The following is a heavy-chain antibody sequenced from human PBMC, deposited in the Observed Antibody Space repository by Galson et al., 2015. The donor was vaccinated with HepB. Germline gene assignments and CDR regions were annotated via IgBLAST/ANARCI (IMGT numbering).Heavy chain of an antibody. CDR2: IYPGDSDT. CDR3: ARRDSSSWFSGALDL. V-gene: IGHV5-51*01. J-gene: IGHJ2*01. D-gene: IGHD6-13*01. CDR1: GYSFTSYW. Sequence: QSGAEMKKPGESLKISCKGSGYSFTSYWIGWVRQMPGKGLEWMGIIYPGDSDTRYSPSFQGQVTISADKSISTAYLQWSSLKASDTAMYYCARRDSSSWFSGALDLWGRGTLVTVSS.